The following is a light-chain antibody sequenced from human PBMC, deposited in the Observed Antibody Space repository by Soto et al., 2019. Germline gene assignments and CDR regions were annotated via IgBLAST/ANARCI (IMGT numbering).Light chain of an antibody. J-gene: IGKJ3*01. CDR2: GAS. CDR1: QSISTY. V-gene: IGKV1-39*01. CDR3: QQSYSTPT. Sequence: IQMTQSPSSLPASVGDRVTITCRASQSISTYVNWYQQKAGNAPKLLIYGASSLYSGVPSRFSGSGSGTDFTLTISTLQPEDFATYYCQQSYSTPTFGPGTKVDIK.